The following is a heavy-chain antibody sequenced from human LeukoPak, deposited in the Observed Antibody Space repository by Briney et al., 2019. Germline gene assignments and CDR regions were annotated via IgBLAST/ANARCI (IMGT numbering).Heavy chain of an antibody. Sequence: PGGSLRLSCAASGFTISSYWMHWVRQAPGKGLVWVSRINSDGSSTSYADSVKGRFTISRDNAKNTLYLQMNSLRAEDTAVYYCAREVGVIAAPHMDVWGKGTTVTVSS. CDR2: INSDGSST. CDR1: GFTISSYW. J-gene: IGHJ6*03. CDR3: AREVGVIAAPHMDV. V-gene: IGHV3-74*01. D-gene: IGHD6-6*01.